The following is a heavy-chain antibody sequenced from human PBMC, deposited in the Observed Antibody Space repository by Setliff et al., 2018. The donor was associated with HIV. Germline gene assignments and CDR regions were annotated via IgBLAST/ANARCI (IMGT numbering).Heavy chain of an antibody. CDR2: ISTGSGGAI. CDR1: GFAFNAYT. J-gene: IGHJ6*02. CDR3: ARDNLYYNLYDGSPVYGMDV. D-gene: IGHD3-3*01. Sequence: PRLSCAASGFAFNAYTMVWVRQAPGRGLEWVSSISTGSGGAIDYADSVQGRFTISRDNSKNSLYLQMNGLRVEDTGVYYCARDNLYYNLYDGSPVYGMDVWGQGTTVTVSS. V-gene: IGHV3-21*01.